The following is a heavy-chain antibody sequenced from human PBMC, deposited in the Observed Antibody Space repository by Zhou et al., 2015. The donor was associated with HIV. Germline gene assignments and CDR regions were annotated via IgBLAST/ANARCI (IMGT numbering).Heavy chain of an antibody. CDR3: ARGRWEVPDAY. Sequence: QVQLVQSGAEVKKPGASVKVSCKASGYTFTSYDINWVRQAPGQGLEWMGWMNPNSGNTGYAQNFQGRVTMTRDTSISTAYMELNSLRSDDTAVYYCARGRWEVPDAYWGQGTLVTVSP. J-gene: IGHJ4*02. CDR2: MNPNSGNT. V-gene: IGHV1-8*01. CDR1: GYTFTSYD. D-gene: IGHD1-26*01.